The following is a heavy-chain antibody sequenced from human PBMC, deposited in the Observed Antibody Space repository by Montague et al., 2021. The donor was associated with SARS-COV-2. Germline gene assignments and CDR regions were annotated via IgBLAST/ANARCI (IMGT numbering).Heavy chain of an antibody. CDR1: GFIFSDYY. D-gene: IGHD5-12*01. J-gene: IGHJ3*02. CDR3: ARDQGGYGTFDI. CDR2: ISGSGSKT. V-gene: IGHV3-11*01. Sequence: SLRLSCPASGFIFSDYYMTWIRQAPGKGLEWVSHISGSGSKTYYAESVKGRFTISRDTANNSVYLQMKFLGAEDTAVYYCARDQGGYGTFDIWGQGTMVTVSS.